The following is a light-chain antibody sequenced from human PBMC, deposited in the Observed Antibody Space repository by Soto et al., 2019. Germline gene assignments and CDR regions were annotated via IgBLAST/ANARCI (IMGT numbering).Light chain of an antibody. CDR2: EVS. CDR3: KSFTSSSTYV. CDR1: SSDVGGYKY. V-gene: IGLV2-14*01. Sequence: QSALTQPASVAGSPGQSITISCTGTSSDVGGYKYVSWYQQHPGKAPKLIIYEVSNRPSGVSNRFSGSKSGNTASLTISGIQAEDETDYYCKSFTSSSTYVFAKGTKVTVL. J-gene: IGLJ1*01.